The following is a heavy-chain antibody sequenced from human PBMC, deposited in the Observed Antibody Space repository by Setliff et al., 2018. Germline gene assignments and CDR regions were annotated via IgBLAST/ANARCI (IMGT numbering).Heavy chain of an antibody. V-gene: IGHV4-30-4*08. D-gene: IGHD1-26*01. J-gene: IGHJ3*01. CDR2: IYHSGSA. CDR1: GDSISSGDYF. CDR3: AGEVGTSTSSDAFDV. Sequence: SETLSLTCTVSGDSISSGDYFWSWIRQPPGKGLEWIAYIYHSGSAYYNPSLKSRVTMSVDTSKNQFSLHLTSVTAADTAVYYCAGEVGTSTSSDAFDVWGQGMKVTVSS.